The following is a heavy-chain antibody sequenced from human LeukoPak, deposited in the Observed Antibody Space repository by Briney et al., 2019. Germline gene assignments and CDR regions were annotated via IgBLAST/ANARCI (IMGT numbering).Heavy chain of an antibody. CDR2: IRYDGSNK. Sequence: GGSLRLSCAASGFTFSSYGMHWFRQAPGKGLEWVAFIRYDGSNKYYADSVKGRFTISRDNSKNTLYLQMNSLRAEDTAVYYCAKDGPSSSWSIDYWGQGTLVTVSS. V-gene: IGHV3-30*02. CDR3: AKDGPSSSWSIDY. J-gene: IGHJ4*02. D-gene: IGHD6-13*01. CDR1: GFTFSSYG.